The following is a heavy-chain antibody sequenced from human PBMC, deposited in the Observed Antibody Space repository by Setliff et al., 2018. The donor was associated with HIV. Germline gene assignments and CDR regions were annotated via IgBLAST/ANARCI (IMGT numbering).Heavy chain of an antibody. D-gene: IGHD3-10*01. V-gene: IGHV3-74*01. Sequence: SGFTFNNYWMNWVRQVPGKGLVWVARISPDGRSTTHADAVKGRFTISRDNAKNTLYLHMNSLRAEDTAVYYCAQAQTSVSGSYYQYLQHWGQGTLVTVSS. CDR2: ISPDGRST. J-gene: IGHJ1*01. CDR1: GFTFNNYW. CDR3: AQAQTSVSGSYYQYLQH.